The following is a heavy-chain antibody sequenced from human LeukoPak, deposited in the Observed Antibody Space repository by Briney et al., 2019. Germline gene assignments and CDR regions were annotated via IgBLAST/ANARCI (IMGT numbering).Heavy chain of an antibody. V-gene: IGHV4-59*12. Sequence: SETLSLTCTVSGGSISSYYWSWIRQPPGKGLEWIGYIYYSGSTNYNPSLKSRVTISVDTSKNQFSLKLSSVTAADTAVYYCARDYSNWFDPWGQGTLVTVSS. D-gene: IGHD4-11*01. CDR2: IYYSGST. J-gene: IGHJ5*02. CDR3: ARDYSNWFDP. CDR1: GGSISSYY.